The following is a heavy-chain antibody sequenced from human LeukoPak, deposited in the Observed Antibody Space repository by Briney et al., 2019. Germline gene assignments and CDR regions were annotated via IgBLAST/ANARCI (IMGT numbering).Heavy chain of an antibody. CDR1: VFTFDDYA. CDR3: AKDSTAMIVAPDGY. Sequence: GGSLRLSCAASVFTFDDYAMHLVRQAPGKGLEWVSGISWNSGSIGYADSVKGRFTISRDNAKNSLYLQMNSLRAEDMALYYCAKDSTAMIVAPDGYWGQGTLVTVSS. V-gene: IGHV3-9*03. D-gene: IGHD3-22*01. J-gene: IGHJ4*02. CDR2: ISWNSGSI.